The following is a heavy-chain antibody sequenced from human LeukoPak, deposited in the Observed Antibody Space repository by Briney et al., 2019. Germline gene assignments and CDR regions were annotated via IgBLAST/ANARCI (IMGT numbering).Heavy chain of an antibody. Sequence: VGSLRLSCAASGFTFTSYAMSWVRQAPGKGLEWVANIKQDGSEKYYVDSVKGRFTISRDNAKNSLYLQMNSLRAEDTAVYYCARDFEDSDYYYYYMDVWGKGTTVTVSS. J-gene: IGHJ6*03. V-gene: IGHV3-7*01. CDR1: GFTFTSYA. CDR2: IKQDGSEK. CDR3: ARDFEDSDYYYYYMDV. D-gene: IGHD2-15*01.